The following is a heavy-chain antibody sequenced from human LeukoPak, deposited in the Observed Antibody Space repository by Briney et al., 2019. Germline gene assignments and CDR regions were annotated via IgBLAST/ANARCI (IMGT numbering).Heavy chain of an antibody. CDR1: GGSISSSNW. Sequence: SETLSLTCAVSGGSISSSNWWSWVRQPPGKGLEWIGEIYHSGSTNYNPSLKSRVTISVDKSKNQFSLKLSSVTAADTAVYYCARAQWLGENYFDYWGQGTLVTVSS. D-gene: IGHD6-19*01. CDR3: ARAQWLGENYFDY. J-gene: IGHJ4*02. CDR2: IYHSGST. V-gene: IGHV4-4*02.